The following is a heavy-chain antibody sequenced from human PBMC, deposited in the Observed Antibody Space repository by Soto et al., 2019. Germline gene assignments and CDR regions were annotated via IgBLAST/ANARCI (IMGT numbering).Heavy chain of an antibody. J-gene: IGHJ3*02. Sequence: ASVKVSCKASGYTFTIYSITCYHLHWVQQAPGQGLEWMGIINPSGGSTSYAQKFQGRVTMTRDTSTSTVYMELSSLRSEDTAVYYCARGFVVRYQLQLGRFDAFDIWGQGTMVTVSS. V-gene: IGHV1-46*03. CDR3: ARGFVVRYQLQLGRFDAFDI. D-gene: IGHD2-2*01. CDR1: GYTFTIYSITCYH. CDR2: INPSGGST.